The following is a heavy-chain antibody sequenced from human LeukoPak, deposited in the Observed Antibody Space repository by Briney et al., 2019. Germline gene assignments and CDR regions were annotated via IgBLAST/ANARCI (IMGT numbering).Heavy chain of an antibody. CDR1: GFTFSSYG. CDR3: AKDDAWLQYGN. V-gene: IGHV3-23*01. CDR2: ISPNGVIT. J-gene: IGHJ4*02. Sequence: GGTLRLSCAASGFTFSSYGMSWVRQAPGKGLEWVSGISPNGVITYYADSVKGRFTISRDNSKGTVYLQMNSLRPEDTAVYYCAKDDAWLQYGNWGRGTLVTVSS. D-gene: IGHD5-24*01.